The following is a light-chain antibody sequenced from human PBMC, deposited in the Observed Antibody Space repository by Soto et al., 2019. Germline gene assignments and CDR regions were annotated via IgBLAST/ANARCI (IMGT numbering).Light chain of an antibody. J-gene: IGLJ2*01. CDR3: QSYDSRLSGREV. CDR2: GNR. Sequence: QSVLTQPPSVSGAPGQRATIPCTGSSSNIGGGYEVHWYQQLPGTAPKLLIYGNRNRPSGVPDRFSGSKSGTSASLAITGLQAEDEADYYCQSYDSRLSGREVFGGGTKLTVL. CDR1: SSNIGGGYE. V-gene: IGLV1-40*01.